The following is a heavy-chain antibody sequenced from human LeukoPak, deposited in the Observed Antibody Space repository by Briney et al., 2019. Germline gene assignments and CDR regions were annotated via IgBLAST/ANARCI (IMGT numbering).Heavy chain of an antibody. D-gene: IGHD3-10*01. Sequence: ASVKVSCKASGYTFTSCDINWVRQATGQGLEWMGWMNPSSGNTGYAQKFQGRVTMTRNTSISTAYMELSSLRSEDTAVYYCARSLRITMVRGVIGFGYWGQGTLVTVSS. J-gene: IGHJ4*02. V-gene: IGHV1-8*01. CDR2: MNPSSGNT. CDR1: GYTFTSCD. CDR3: ARSLRITMVRGVIGFGY.